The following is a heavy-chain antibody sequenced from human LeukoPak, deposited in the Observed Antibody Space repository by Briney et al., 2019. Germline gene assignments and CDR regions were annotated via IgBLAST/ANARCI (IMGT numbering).Heavy chain of an antibody. CDR1: SGSISSYY. CDR2: IYYSGST. D-gene: IGHD3-10*01. J-gene: IGHJ4*02. Sequence: SETLSLTCTVSSGSISSYYWSWIRQPPGKGLEWIGYIYYSGSTNYNPSLKSRVTISVDTSKNQFSLKLSSVTAADTAVYYCARDRGFGSYFDYWGQGTLVTVSS. CDR3: ARDRGFGSYFDY. V-gene: IGHV4-59*01.